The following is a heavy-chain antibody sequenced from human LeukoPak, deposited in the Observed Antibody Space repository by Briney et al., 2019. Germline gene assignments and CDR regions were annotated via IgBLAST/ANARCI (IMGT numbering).Heavy chain of an antibody. CDR1: GGSISSYY. CDR3: ARHGTPHTHSSSLDY. V-gene: IGHV4-59*08. D-gene: IGHD6-13*01. Sequence: NTSETLSLTCTVSGGSISSYYWSWIRQPPGKGLEWIGYIYYSGSTDYNPSLKSRVTISVDTSKNQFSLKLSSVTAADTAVYYCARHGTPHTHSSSLDYWGQGTLVTVSS. CDR2: IYYSGST. J-gene: IGHJ4*02.